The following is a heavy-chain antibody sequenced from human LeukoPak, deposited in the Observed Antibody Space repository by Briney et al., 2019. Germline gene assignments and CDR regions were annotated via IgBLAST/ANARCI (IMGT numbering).Heavy chain of an antibody. J-gene: IGHJ3*02. Sequence: KPGGSLRLSCAASGFTFSDYYMSWIRQAPGKALEWVSYISSSSSYTNYADSVKGRFTISRDNAKNSLYLQMNSLRAEDTAVYYCARSPDYYDSSGYYPDAFDIWGQGTMVTVSS. D-gene: IGHD3-22*01. CDR2: ISSSSSYT. V-gene: IGHV3-11*03. CDR3: ARSPDYYDSSGYYPDAFDI. CDR1: GFTFSDYY.